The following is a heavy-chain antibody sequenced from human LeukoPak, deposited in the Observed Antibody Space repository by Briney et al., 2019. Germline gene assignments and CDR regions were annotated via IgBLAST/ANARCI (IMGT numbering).Heavy chain of an antibody. CDR3: ARSGRGIAAAGTVDY. CDR2: ISAYNGNT. V-gene: IGHV1-18*01. Sequence: ASVKVSCKASGYTFTSYGISWVRQAPGQGLEWMGWISAYNGNTNYAQKLQGRLTMTTDTSTSTAYMELRSLRSDDTAVYYCARSGRGIAAAGTVDYWGQGTLVTVSS. CDR1: GYTFTSYG. D-gene: IGHD6-13*01. J-gene: IGHJ4*02.